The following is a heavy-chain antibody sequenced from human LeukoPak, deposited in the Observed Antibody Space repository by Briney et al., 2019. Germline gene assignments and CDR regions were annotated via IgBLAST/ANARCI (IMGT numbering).Heavy chain of an antibody. V-gene: IGHV1-69*05. Sequence: ASVKVSCKASGGTFSSYAISWVRQAPGQGLEWMGGIIPIFGTANYAQKFQGRVTITTDESTSTAYMELSSLRSEDTAVYYCARANYDYVWGSYRYPDYWGQGTLVIVSS. CDR1: GGTFSSYA. J-gene: IGHJ4*02. CDR3: ARANYDYVWGSYRYPDY. D-gene: IGHD3-16*02. CDR2: IIPIFGTA.